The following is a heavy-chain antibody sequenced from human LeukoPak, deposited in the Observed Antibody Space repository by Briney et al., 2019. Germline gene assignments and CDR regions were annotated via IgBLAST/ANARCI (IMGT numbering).Heavy chain of an antibody. CDR2: IYPGDSDT. CDR1: GYSFASYW. J-gene: IGHJ4*02. V-gene: IGHV5-51*01. CDR3: ARRGTDFDY. Sequence: GESLQISCQGSGYSFASYWIGWVRPMPGKGLEWMGIIYPGDSDTRYSPSFEGQVSFSADKSISTAYLQWSSLKASDTAMYYCARRGTDFDYWGQGTLVTVSS.